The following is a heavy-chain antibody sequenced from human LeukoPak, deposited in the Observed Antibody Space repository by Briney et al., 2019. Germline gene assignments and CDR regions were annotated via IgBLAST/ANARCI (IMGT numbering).Heavy chain of an antibody. CDR2: INSDGSST. D-gene: IGHD1-26*01. V-gene: IGHV3-74*01. CDR3: VRGWAERSGSSFHFDY. J-gene: IGHJ4*02. CDR1: GFTFSSYW. Sequence: GGSLRLSCAASGFTFSSYWMHWVRHAPGKGPVWVSRINSDGSSTSYADSVKGRFTISRDNAKNTLFLQMNSLRAEDTAVYYCVRGWAERSGSSFHFDYWGQGTLVTVSS.